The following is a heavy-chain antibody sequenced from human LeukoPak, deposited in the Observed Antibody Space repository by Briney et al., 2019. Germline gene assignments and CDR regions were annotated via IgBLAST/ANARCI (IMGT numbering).Heavy chain of an antibody. CDR1: GLTVSSNY. D-gene: IGHD2-8*02. J-gene: IGHJ3*02. CDR2: IYGGGST. CDR3: AREDPGHWSRRAFDI. V-gene: IGHV3-53*01. Sequence: GGSLRLSCAASGLTVSSNYMSWVRQAPGKGLEWVSVIYGGGSTYYADSVKGRFTISRDNFKNTLYLQMNSLSAEDTAVYYCAREDPGHWSRRAFDIWGQGTVVTVTS.